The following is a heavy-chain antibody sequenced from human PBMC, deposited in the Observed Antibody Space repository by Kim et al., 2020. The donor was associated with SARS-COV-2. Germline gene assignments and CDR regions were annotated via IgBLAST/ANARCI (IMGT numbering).Heavy chain of an antibody. Sequence: YGAAVEDRFTISKDGSKNSVYLQMNSLKTEDPAVYYCARSDSGSSYDFDYWGRGTLVTVSS. V-gene: IGHV3-72*01. J-gene: IGHJ4*02. D-gene: IGHD1-26*01. CDR3: ARSDSGSSYDFDY.